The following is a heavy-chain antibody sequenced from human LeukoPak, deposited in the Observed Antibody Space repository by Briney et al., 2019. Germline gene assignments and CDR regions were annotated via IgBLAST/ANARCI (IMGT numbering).Heavy chain of an antibody. CDR3: ARVNYGDYFDY. D-gene: IGHD4-17*01. CDR1: GGSFSGYY. J-gene: IGHJ4*02. Sequence: SETLSLTCAVYGGSFSGYYWSWIRQPPGKGLEWIGEINHSGSTNYNPSLKSRVTISVDTSKNQFSLKLSSVTAADTAVYYCARVNYGDYFDYWGQGTLVTVSS. V-gene: IGHV4-34*01. CDR2: INHSGST.